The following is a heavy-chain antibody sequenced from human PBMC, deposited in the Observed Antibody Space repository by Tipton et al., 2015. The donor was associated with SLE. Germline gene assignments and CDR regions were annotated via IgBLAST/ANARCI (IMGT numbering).Heavy chain of an antibody. Sequence: RSLRLSCAASGFTFSSYGMHWVRQAPGKGLEWVAVIWYDGSNKYYADSVKGRFTISRDSSKNTLYLQMNSLRAEDTAVYYCARGGEVVVTVPYWYFDLWGRGTLVTVSS. CDR2: IWYDGSNK. CDR3: ARGGEVVVTVPYWYFDL. J-gene: IGHJ2*01. CDR1: GFTFSSYG. V-gene: IGHV3-33*01. D-gene: IGHD2-21*02.